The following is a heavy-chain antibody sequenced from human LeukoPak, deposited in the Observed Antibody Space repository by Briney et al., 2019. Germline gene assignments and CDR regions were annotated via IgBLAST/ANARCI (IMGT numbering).Heavy chain of an antibody. V-gene: IGHV1-2*02. Sequence: ASVKVSCKASGYTFTSHAMYWVRQAPGQGLEYMGWINPNSGGTNYAQNFQGRVTMTRDTSITTVYMELSRLRSDDTAVYYCARRSSTHAFDIWGQGTMVTVSS. D-gene: IGHD6-13*01. CDR3: ARRSSTHAFDI. J-gene: IGHJ3*02. CDR1: GYTFTSHA. CDR2: INPNSGGT.